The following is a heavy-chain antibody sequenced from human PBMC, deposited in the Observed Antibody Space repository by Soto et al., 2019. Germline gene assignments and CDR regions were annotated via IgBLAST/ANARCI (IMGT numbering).Heavy chain of an antibody. CDR1: GVTFSNYA. CDR3: AKQRADYGSGADTFYFDS. J-gene: IGHJ4*02. D-gene: IGHD3-10*01. V-gene: IGHV3-23*01. CDR2: LSGSGGTT. Sequence: EVQLLESGGGLVQPGGSLRLSCTFSGVTFSNYAMNWVRQAPGKGLEWVSSLSGSGGTTYYADSVKGRFIISRDNSKNTLYLLMNSLRAEDTALYYCAKQRADYGSGADTFYFDSWGQGALVTVSS.